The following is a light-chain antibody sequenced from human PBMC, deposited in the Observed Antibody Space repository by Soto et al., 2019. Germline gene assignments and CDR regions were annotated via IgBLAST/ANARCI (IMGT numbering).Light chain of an antibody. CDR1: QSISSY. CDR2: AAS. J-gene: IGKJ2*01. Sequence: DIQMPQSPSSLSASVGDRVTITCRARQSISSYLNWYQQKPGKAPKLLIYAASSLQSGVPSRFSGSGSGTDFTLTISTLQPEDFATYYCQQSYSTPYTFGQGTKLDIK. CDR3: QQSYSTPYT. V-gene: IGKV1-39*01.